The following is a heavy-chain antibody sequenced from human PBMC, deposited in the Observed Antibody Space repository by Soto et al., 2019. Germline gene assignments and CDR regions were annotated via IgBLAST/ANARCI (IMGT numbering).Heavy chain of an antibody. V-gene: IGHV4-30-2*01. D-gene: IGHD4-17*01. J-gene: IGHJ5*02. Sequence: LSLTCEVSGGPISSGGYSWSWIRQPPGKGLEWIGYIYHSGGIYYNPSLRGRVTMSIDRTKKQFSLKLSSVTAADTAVYFCARTMTTSGWFDPWGQGTLVTVSS. CDR3: ARTMTTSGWFDP. CDR2: IYHSGGI. CDR1: GGPISSGGYS.